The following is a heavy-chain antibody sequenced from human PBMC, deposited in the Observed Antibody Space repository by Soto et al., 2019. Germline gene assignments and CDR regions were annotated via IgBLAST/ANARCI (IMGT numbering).Heavy chain of an antibody. D-gene: IGHD6-19*01. Sequence: ASVKVSCKASGYTFTNFAMHWVRQAPGQRLEWMGWINPGNGNTKYSQKFQGRVIITKDASASTAYMELSSLRSEDTAVYYCARDMGLTMAGTLHYYGMDVWGQGTTVTVSS. V-gene: IGHV1-3*01. CDR1: GYTFTNFA. J-gene: IGHJ6*02. CDR2: INPGNGNT. CDR3: ARDMGLTMAGTLHYYGMDV.